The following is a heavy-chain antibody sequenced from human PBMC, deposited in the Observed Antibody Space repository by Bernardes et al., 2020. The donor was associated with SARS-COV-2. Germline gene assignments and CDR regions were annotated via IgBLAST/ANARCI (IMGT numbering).Heavy chain of an antibody. CDR2: SSATGTRYTT. CDR1: GFTFSTHY. D-gene: IGHD6-19*01. V-gene: IGHV3-72*01. CDR3: ARDQWRPDYYYGLDV. J-gene: IGHJ6*02. Sequence: GGSLRLSCAASGFTFSTHYMDWVRQAPGKGLKWVARSSATGTRYTTEYAASVKGRFTISRDDSKTSLYLQMNSLKIEDTAVYYCARDQWRPDYYYGLDVWGQGTKVTVS.